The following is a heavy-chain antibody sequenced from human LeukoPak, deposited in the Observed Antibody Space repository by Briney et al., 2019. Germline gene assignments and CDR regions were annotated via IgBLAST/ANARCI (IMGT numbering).Heavy chain of an antibody. CDR3: ARETYYYGSGRHGGAFDI. CDR2: IYYSGST. Sequence: PSETLSLTCTVSGGSFSSYYWSWIRQTPGQGLEWIGYIYYSGSTNSNPSLKSRVTISVDTSKNQFSLKLSSVTAADTAVYYCARETYYYGSGRHGGAFDIWGQGTMVTVSS. CDR1: GGSFSSYY. D-gene: IGHD3-10*01. J-gene: IGHJ3*02. V-gene: IGHV4-59*12.